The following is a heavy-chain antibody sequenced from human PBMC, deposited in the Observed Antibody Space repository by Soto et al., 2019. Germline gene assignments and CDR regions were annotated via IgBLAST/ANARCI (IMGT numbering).Heavy chain of an antibody. J-gene: IGHJ6*02. D-gene: IGHD1-7*01. CDR1: GDSVSSKSAA. CDR3: ARSISATTGDGMDV. Sequence: QEQLQQSGPGLVKPSQTLSLTCAISGDSVSSKSAAWSWVRQSPSRGLEWLGRTYYRSKWYNDYAVSVASRITINPDTSKNQCALQLNSVTPEDTAVYYCARSISATTGDGMDVWGQGTTVTVSS. V-gene: IGHV6-1*01. CDR2: TYYRSKWYN.